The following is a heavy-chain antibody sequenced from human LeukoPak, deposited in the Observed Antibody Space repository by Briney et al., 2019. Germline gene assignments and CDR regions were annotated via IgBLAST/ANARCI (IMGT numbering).Heavy chain of an antibody. CDR1: GFNFLGHS. J-gene: IGHJ4*02. CDR3: AKEIRAGDSPLDY. V-gene: IGHV3-9*01. D-gene: IGHD3-16*01. Sequence: GGSLRLSCSASGFNFLGHSMHWVRQAPGKGPEWVSGISGNSVYIVYADSVKGRFTISRDNAGKSLYLQMNSLRPEDTALYYCAKEIRAGDSPLDYWGQGTLVTVSS. CDR2: ISGNSVYI.